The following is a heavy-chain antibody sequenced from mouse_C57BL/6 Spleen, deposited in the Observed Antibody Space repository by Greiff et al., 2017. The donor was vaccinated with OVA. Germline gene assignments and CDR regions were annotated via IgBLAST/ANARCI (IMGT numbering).Heavy chain of an antibody. J-gene: IGHJ1*03. D-gene: IGHD1-1*01. CDR2: IDPANGNT. Sequence: QSVAELVRPGASVKLSCTASGFNIKNTYMHWVKQRPEQGLEWIGRIDPANGNTKYAPKFQGQATITADTSSNTAYLQLSSLTSEDTAIYYCAPITTVVDWYFDVWGTGTTVTVSS. V-gene: IGHV14-3*01. CDR3: APITTVVDWYFDV. CDR1: GFNIKNTY.